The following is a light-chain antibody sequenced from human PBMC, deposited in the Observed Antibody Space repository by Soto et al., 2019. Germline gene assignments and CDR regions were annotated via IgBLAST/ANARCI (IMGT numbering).Light chain of an antibody. CDR2: YAS. V-gene: IGKV3-11*01. Sequence: EVVLTQSPAILSLSLGERATLSCRASRSIGNSLAWYQHRPGQAPRLLIYYASDRATGIPARFSGSGSGTDFTLTISSLEAEDFAVYYCQQRRYSLTFGGGTKVEIK. CDR3: QQRRYSLT. CDR1: RSIGNS. J-gene: IGKJ4*01.